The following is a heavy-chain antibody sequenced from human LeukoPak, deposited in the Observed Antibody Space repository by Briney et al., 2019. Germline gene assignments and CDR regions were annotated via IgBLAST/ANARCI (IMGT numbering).Heavy chain of an antibody. Sequence: PSETLSLTCTVPGGSITNYYWSWIRRPPGKGLEWIAYIYYRGSTDHNPSLKSRVAISVDTSKNQISLNLSSVTAADTAVYYCARTHSILNDALDIWGQGTMVTVSS. CDR3: ARTHSILNDALDI. J-gene: IGHJ3*02. CDR2: IYYRGST. CDR1: GGSITNYY. V-gene: IGHV4-59*01.